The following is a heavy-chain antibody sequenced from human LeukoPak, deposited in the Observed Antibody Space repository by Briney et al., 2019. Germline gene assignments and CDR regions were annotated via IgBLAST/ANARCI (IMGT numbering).Heavy chain of an antibody. Sequence: ASVKVSCKASGGTFSSYAISWVRQAPGQGLEWMGGIIPIFGTANYAQKFQGRVTITADESTSTAYMELSSLRSEDTAVYYCARVGGRTYYYDSSGYYLSYFDYWGQGTLVTVSS. V-gene: IGHV1-69*13. CDR2: IIPIFGTA. CDR1: GGTFSSYA. J-gene: IGHJ4*02. CDR3: ARVGGRTYYYDSSGYYLSYFDY. D-gene: IGHD3-22*01.